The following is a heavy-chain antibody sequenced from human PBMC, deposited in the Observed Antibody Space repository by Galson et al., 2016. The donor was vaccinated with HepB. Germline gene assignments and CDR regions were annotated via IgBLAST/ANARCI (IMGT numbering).Heavy chain of an antibody. J-gene: IGHJ3*02. D-gene: IGHD6-19*01. CDR1: GDTFTTYG. CDR3: ARDPPAGAGTRFRAFDI. V-gene: IGHV1-3*01. Sequence: VKVSCKASGDTFTTYGIHWVRQAPGERPEWMGGINAGNGHTKYSQKFQGRVTITRDTSASTAYMEVSSLRSEDTAVYYCARDPPAGAGTRFRAFDIWGQGTNVTVSS. CDR2: INAGNGHT.